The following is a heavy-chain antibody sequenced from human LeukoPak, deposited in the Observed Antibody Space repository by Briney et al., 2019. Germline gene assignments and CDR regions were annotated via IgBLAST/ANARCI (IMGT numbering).Heavy chain of an antibody. CDR2: INPNSGGT. Sequence: GASVKVSCKASGYTFTGYYMHWVRQAPGQGLEWMGWINPNSGGTNYAQKFQGRVTMTRETSISTAYLELRRLRSDATAVYYCARLYSSGWYRDYWGQGTLVTVSS. CDR3: ARLYSSGWYRDY. J-gene: IGHJ4*02. D-gene: IGHD6-19*01. CDR1: GYTFTGYY. V-gene: IGHV1-2*02.